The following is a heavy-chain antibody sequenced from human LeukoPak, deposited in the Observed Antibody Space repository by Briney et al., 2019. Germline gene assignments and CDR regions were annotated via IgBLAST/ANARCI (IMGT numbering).Heavy chain of an antibody. CDR1: GFTFSNYE. V-gene: IGHV3-48*03. J-gene: IGHJ6*04. Sequence: PGGSLRLSCAASGFTFSNYEMNWVRQAPGKGLEWVSYISSSGSSIYYADSVKGRFTISRDNAKNSLYLQMNSLRAEDTAVYYCAELGITMIGGVWGKGTTVTISS. CDR2: ISSSGSSI. CDR3: AELGITMIGGV. D-gene: IGHD3-10*02.